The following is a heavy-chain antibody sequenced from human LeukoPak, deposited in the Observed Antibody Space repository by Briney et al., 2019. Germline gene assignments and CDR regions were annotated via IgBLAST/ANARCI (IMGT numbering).Heavy chain of an antibody. CDR3: ARARYCSSTSCPPTNYYGMDV. Sequence: SGGSLRLSCAASGFTFSSYAMPWVRQAPGKGLEWVAVISYDGSNKYYADSVKGRFTISRDNSKNTLYLQMNSLRAEDTAVYYCARARYCSSTSCPPTNYYGMDVWGQGTTVTVSS. CDR1: GFTFSSYA. J-gene: IGHJ6*02. D-gene: IGHD2-2*01. CDR2: ISYDGSNK. V-gene: IGHV3-30-3*01.